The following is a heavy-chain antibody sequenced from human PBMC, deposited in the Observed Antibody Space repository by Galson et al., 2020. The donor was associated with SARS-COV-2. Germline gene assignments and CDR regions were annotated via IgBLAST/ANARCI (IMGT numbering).Heavy chain of an antibody. CDR1: GFSLSTSGMC. CDR3: ARSLITMTPPHYYYYGMDV. Sequence: SGPTLVKPTQTLTLTCTFSGFSLSTSGMCVSWIRQPPGKALEWLARIDWDDDKYYSTSLKTRLTISKDTSKNQVVLTMTNMDPVDTATYYCARSLITMTPPHYYYYGMDVWGQGTTVTVSS. D-gene: IGHD3-22*01. CDR2: IDWDDDK. J-gene: IGHJ6*02. V-gene: IGHV2-70*11.